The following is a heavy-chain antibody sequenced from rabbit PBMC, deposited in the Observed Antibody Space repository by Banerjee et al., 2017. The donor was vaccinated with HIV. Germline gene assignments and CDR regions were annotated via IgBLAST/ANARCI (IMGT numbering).Heavy chain of an antibody. CDR2: VDTGDGTT. Sequence: QSLEESGGDLVKPGASLTLTCKASGFSFSSGLPMCWVRQAPGKGLEWIASVDTGDGTTYYASWVNGRFTISRDNAQNTVFLQMTSLTAVDTATYFCVRDPGVEYYLNLWGQGTLVTVS. V-gene: IGHV1S40*01. J-gene: IGHJ4*01. D-gene: IGHD4-1*01. CDR3: VRDPGVEYYLNL. CDR1: GFSFSSGLP.